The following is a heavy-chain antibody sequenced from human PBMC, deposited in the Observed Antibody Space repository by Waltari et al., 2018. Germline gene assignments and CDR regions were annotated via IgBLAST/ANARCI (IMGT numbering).Heavy chain of an antibody. V-gene: IGHV1-2*06. CDR1: GYIFSEYF. CDR2: TDPTSGGT. Sequence: QVQLIQSGAEVKKPGASVKVSCKASGYIFSEYFIHWLRRARGERLEWMGRTDPTSGGTEFAQKFQGRVAMTTESAITTVDMELRSLTSDDTAVYYCVRETMSRGPPSGSFSIWGQGTMVTVSA. J-gene: IGHJ3*02. CDR3: VRETMSRGPPSGSFSI. D-gene: IGHD1-26*01.